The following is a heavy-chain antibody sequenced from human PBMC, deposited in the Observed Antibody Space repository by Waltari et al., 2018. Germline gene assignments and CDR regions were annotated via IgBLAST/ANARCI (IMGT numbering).Heavy chain of an antibody. CDR1: GFLFSGHA. Sequence: EVQLLESGGGLVQPGGSLRLSCVGSGFLFSGHAMTWVRQAPGKGLEWVSSINDDGGKTYYVDSVKGRFTITRDNSKSTLHLEINSLRVEDTAIYFCAKGRIYTSGWYVDFDYWGQGTPVTVSS. CDR2: INDDGGKT. D-gene: IGHD6-19*01. J-gene: IGHJ4*02. CDR3: AKGRIYTSGWYVDFDY. V-gene: IGHV3-23*01.